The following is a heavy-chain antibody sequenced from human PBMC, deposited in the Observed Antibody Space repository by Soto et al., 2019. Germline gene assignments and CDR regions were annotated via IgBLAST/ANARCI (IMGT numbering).Heavy chain of an antibody. J-gene: IGHJ4*02. CDR2: INHSGST. Sequence: SETLSLTCAVYGGSFSGYYWSWIRQPPGKGLEWIGEINHSGSTNYNPSLKSRVTISVDTSKNQFSLKLSSVTAADTAVYYCARGHRTGDYVKELGYWAQGTLVPVSS. CDR1: GGSFSGYY. V-gene: IGHV4-34*01. CDR3: ARGHRTGDYVKELGY. D-gene: IGHD3-9*01.